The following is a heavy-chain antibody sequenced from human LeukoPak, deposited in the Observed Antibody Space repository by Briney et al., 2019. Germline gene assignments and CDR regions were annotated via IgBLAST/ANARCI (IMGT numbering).Heavy chain of an antibody. CDR3: TRVQAGRSGLMDV. D-gene: IGHD2-8*02. CDR1: GFSLSGYW. V-gene: IGHV3-74*01. J-gene: IGHJ6*02. Sequence: PGGSLRLSCAASGFSLSGYWMHWVRQAPGRELVLVSRMSSEGSGTTYADSVKGRFTISRDNAKNTLYLQMNSLRAEDAAVYYCTRVQAGRSGLMDVWGRGTTVTVS. CDR2: MSSEGSGT.